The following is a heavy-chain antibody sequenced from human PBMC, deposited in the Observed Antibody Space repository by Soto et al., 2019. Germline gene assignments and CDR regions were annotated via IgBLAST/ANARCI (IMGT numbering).Heavy chain of an antibody. CDR1: GFTFSSYG. V-gene: IGHV3-33*01. J-gene: IGHJ6*02. D-gene: IGHD6-13*01. CDR3: AREGGYSSSWYYYGMDV. CDR2: IWYDGSNK. Sequence: GGSLRLSCAASGFTFSSYGMHWVRQAPGKGLEWVAVIWYDGSNKYYADSVKGRFTISRDNSKNTLYLQMNSLRAEDTAVYYCAREGGYSSSWYYYGMDVWGQGTTVTVSS.